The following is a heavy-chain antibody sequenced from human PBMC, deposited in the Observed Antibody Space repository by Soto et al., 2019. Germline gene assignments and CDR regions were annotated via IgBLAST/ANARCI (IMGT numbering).Heavy chain of an antibody. CDR1: GYTFTSYG. CDR2: INPNSGGT. D-gene: IGHD5-12*01. V-gene: IGHV1-2*04. Sequence: ASVKVSCKASGYTFTSYGISWVRQAPGQGLEWMGWINPNSGGTNYAQKFQGWVTMTRDTSISTAYMELSRLRSDDTAVYYCAREGGRLFDYWGQGTLVTVSS. CDR3: AREGGRLFDY. J-gene: IGHJ4*02.